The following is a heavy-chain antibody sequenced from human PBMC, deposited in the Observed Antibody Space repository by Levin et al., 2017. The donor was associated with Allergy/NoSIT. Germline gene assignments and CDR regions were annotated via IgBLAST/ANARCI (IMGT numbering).Heavy chain of an antibody. CDR1: GYTFTSYD. D-gene: IGHD2-15*01. J-gene: IGHJ4*02. CDR3: ARAHCSGGSCYDYFDY. V-gene: IGHV1-8*01. CDR2: MNPNSGNT. Sequence: GGSLRLSCKASGYTFTSYDINWVRQATGQGLEWMGWMNPNSGNTGYAQKFQGRVTMTRNTSISTAYMELSSLRSEDTAVYYCARAHCSGGSCYDYFDYWGQGTLVTVSS.